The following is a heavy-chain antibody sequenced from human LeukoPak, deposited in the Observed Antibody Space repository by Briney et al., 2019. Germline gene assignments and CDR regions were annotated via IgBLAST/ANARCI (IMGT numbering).Heavy chain of an antibody. Sequence: PGGSLRLSCAASGFTFSSYGMNWVRQAPGKGLEWVSGISGSGGGAYYADSVKGRFTISRDNSKNMLYLQMSSLRAEDTAVYYCARRHYDSSGYYYNYWGQGTLVTVSS. CDR1: GFTFSSYG. D-gene: IGHD3-22*01. CDR2: ISGSGGGA. CDR3: ARRHYDSSGYYYNY. V-gene: IGHV3-23*01. J-gene: IGHJ4*02.